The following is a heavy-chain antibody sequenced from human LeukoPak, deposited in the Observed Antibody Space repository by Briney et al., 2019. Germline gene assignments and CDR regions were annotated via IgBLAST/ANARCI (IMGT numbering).Heavy chain of an antibody. Sequence: ASVKVSCKVSGYTLTELSMHWVRQAPGKGLEWMGGFDPEDGETIYAQKFQGRVTMTEDTSTDTAYMELSSLRSEDTAVYYCATGRGLRFLEWLYYWGQGTLVTASS. D-gene: IGHD3-3*01. J-gene: IGHJ4*02. CDR2: FDPEDGET. CDR1: GYTLTELS. CDR3: ATGRGLRFLEWLYY. V-gene: IGHV1-24*01.